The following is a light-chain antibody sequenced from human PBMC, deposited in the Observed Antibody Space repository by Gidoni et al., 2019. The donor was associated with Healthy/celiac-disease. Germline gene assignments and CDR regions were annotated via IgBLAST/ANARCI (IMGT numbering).Light chain of an antibody. J-gene: IGKJ4*01. V-gene: IGKV3-20*01. CDR3: QQYGSSPRVT. CDR1: QSVSSSY. CDR2: GAS. Sequence: ESVLTQSPGTLSLSPGERAPLSCRASQSVSSSYFAWYQQKPGQAPRLLLDGASSRATGIPDRFSGSGSGTDFTLTISRLEPEDFAVYYCQQYGSSPRVTFGGGTKVEIK.